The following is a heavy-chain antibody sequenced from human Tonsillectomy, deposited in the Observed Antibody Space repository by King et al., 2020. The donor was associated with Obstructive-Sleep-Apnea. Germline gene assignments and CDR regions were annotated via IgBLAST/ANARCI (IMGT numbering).Heavy chain of an antibody. J-gene: IGHJ4*02. Sequence: VQLVESGGGLVQPGRSLRLSCAASGFTFDDYAMHWVRQAPGKGLEWVSGISWNSGSIGYADSVKGRFTISRDNAKKSLFLQMNSLRVEDTALYYCVKDKNSGWYVDYFDYWGQGTLVTVSS. CDR1: GFTFDDYA. CDR3: VKDKNSGWYVDYFDY. D-gene: IGHD6-19*01. V-gene: IGHV3-9*01. CDR2: ISWNSGSI.